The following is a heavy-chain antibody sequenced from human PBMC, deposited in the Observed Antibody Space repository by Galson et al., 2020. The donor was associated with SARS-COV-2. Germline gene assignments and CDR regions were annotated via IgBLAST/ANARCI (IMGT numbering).Heavy chain of an antibody. D-gene: IGHD2-2*01. CDR2: ISGSGGST. CDR3: AKFSTHFYCSSTSCQFDY. Sequence: TGGSLRLSCAASGFTFSSYAMSWVRQAPGKGLEWVSAISGSGGSTYYADSVKGRFTISRDNSKNTLYLQMNSLRAEDTAVYYCAKFSTHFYCSSTSCQFDYWGQGTLVTVSS. V-gene: IGHV3-23*01. J-gene: IGHJ4*02. CDR1: GFTFSSYA.